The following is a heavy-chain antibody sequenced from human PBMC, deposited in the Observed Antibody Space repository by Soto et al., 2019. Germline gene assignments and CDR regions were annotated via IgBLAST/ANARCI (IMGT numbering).Heavy chain of an antibody. CDR1: GESFSGYS. Sequence: PSETLSLSCAVYGESFSGYSWTWIRQPPGKGLEWIGEINHNASTNYNPSLKSRVTISVDTSKNQFSLKLSSVTAADTAVYYCARGLGVLVHIYYHYGIAVWGQGATVTVSS. J-gene: IGHJ6*02. V-gene: IGHV4-34*01. CDR2: INHNAST. CDR3: ARGLGVLVHIYYHYGIAV. D-gene: IGHD5-12*01.